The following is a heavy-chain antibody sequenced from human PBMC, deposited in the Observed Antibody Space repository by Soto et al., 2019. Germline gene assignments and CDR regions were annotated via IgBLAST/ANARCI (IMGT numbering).Heavy chain of an antibody. V-gene: IGHV3-30-3*01. J-gene: IGHJ4*02. D-gene: IGHD5-12*01. CDR3: ASQMATSDY. Sequence: GGSLRLSCAASGFTFSSYAMHWVRQAPGKGLEWVAVISYDGSNKYYADSVKGRFTISRDNSKNTLYLQMNGLRAEDTAVYYCASQMATSDYWGQGTLVTVSS. CDR2: ISYDGSNK. CDR1: GFTFSSYA.